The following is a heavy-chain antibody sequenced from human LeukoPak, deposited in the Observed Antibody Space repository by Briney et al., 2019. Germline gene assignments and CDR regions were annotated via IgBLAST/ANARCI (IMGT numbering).Heavy chain of an antibody. CDR3: ARASWGYQFDS. CDR1: GFTVSTNY. D-gene: IGHD5-12*01. J-gene: IGHJ4*02. Sequence: GGSLTLSCAASGFTVSTNYVSWVRQAPGKGLEWVAVIYSSGSTYYADSVKDRFTISRDNSRNTVDLQMNSLRVEDQAVYYCARASWGYQFDSWGQGTLVTVSS. V-gene: IGHV3-66*01. CDR2: IYSSGST.